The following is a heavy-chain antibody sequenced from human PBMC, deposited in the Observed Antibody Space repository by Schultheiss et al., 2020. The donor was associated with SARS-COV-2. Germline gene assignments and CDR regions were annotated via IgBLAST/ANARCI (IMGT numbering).Heavy chain of an antibody. CDR2: IYSGGST. CDR1: GFTFSSYA. CDR3: AKMGHYGSGSYYWYYFDY. J-gene: IGHJ4*02. Sequence: GGSLRLSCAASGFTFSSYAMNWVRQAPGKGLEWVSVIYSGGSTYYADSVKGRFTISRDNSKNTLYLQMNSLRAEDTAVYYCAKMGHYGSGSYYWYYFDYWGQGTLVTVSS. V-gene: IGHV3-23*03. D-gene: IGHD3-10*01.